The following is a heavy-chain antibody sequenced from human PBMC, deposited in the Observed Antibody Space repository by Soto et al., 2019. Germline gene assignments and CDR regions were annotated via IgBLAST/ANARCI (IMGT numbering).Heavy chain of an antibody. D-gene: IGHD1-20*01. CDR1: GDSIRSYY. V-gene: IGHV4-59*01. Sequence: ASETLSLTCSVSGDSIRSYYWTWIRQPPGKGLQWIGYVFHTGNTNYNPSLKSRVTISEDASKNQVSLRLTSVTAADTAVYSCAREQYNWKIWGQGTLVTVSS. CDR2: VFHTGNT. J-gene: IGHJ4*02. CDR3: AREQYNWKI.